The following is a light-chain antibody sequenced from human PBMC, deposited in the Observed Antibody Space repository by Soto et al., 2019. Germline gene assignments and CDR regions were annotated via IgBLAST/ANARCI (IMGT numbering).Light chain of an antibody. CDR2: DVS. CDR1: QTMGSW. Sequence: DIQMIQSPSTLSASIGDRVTITCRASQTMGSWLAWYQQRPGQAPKVLIYDVSTLKSGVPSRFSGSGSETVCTLTISNLQPVDFATYYCQQYNDYSWTFGQGTKVEI. CDR3: QQYNDYSWT. V-gene: IGKV1-5*01. J-gene: IGKJ1*01.